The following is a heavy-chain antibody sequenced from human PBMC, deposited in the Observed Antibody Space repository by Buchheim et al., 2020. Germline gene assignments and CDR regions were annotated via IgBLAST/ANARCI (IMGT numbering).Heavy chain of an antibody. Sequence: VQLVESGGGVVQPGGSLRLSCAASGFNFPTYAMHWVRQAPGKGLEWLAFLWYDGSNEKYADSVKGRLTISRDNPRNMLHLHMDSLRAEDTAVYYCAGDPGSGWLNWFDPWGQGTL. J-gene: IGHJ5*02. D-gene: IGHD6-19*01. V-gene: IGHV3-33*01. CDR2: LWYDGSNE. CDR1: GFNFPTYA. CDR3: AGDPGSGWLNWFDP.